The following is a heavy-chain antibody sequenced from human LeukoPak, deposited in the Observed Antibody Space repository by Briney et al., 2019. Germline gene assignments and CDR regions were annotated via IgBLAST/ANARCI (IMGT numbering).Heavy chain of an antibody. J-gene: IGHJ5*02. CDR3: ARFTPQGYGWGGYNRFDP. D-gene: IGHD3-16*01. V-gene: IGHV4-38-2*02. CDR1: GYSISSGYY. CDR2: IYYSGST. Sequence: TSETLSLTCSVSGYSISSGYYWGWIRQPPGRGLEWIGYIYYSGSTNYNPSLKSRVTISLDTSKNQFSLNLTSVTAADTAVYYCARFTPQGYGWGGYNRFDPWGQGTLVTVSS.